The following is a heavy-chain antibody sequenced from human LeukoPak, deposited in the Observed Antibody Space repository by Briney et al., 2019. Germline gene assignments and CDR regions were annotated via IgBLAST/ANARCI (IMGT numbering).Heavy chain of an antibody. Sequence: PSETLSLTCAVSGGSIGIYYWSWIRQPPGKGLEWIGYIYHNGSTNYNPSLKSRVSISVDTSKNQFSLKLTSVAAADTAVYYCARHQGSGRKHYYGMDVWGPGTTVTVSS. CDR3: ARHQGSGRKHYYGMDV. CDR2: IYHNGST. V-gene: IGHV4-59*08. D-gene: IGHD1-26*01. CDR1: GGSIGIYY. J-gene: IGHJ6*02.